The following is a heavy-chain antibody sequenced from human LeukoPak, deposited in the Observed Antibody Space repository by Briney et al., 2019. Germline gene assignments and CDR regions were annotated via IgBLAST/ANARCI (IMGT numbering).Heavy chain of an antibody. CDR3: ARGGGGYCSGGSCFNPDWFDP. CDR1: GGSFSGYY. CDR2: INHSGST. J-gene: IGHJ5*02. D-gene: IGHD2-15*01. V-gene: IGHV4-34*01. Sequence: PSETLSLTCAVYGGSFSGYYWSWIRQPPGKGLEWIGEINHSGSTNYNPSLKSRVTISVDMSKNQFSLKLSSVTAADTAVYYCARGGGGYCSGGSCFNPDWFDPWGQGTLVTVSS.